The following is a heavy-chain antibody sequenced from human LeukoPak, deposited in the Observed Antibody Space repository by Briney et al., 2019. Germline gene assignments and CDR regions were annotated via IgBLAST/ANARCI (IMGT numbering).Heavy chain of an antibody. CDR1: GFTFSSYW. D-gene: IGHD1-26*01. J-gene: IGHJ6*02. V-gene: IGHV3-7*01. CDR3: ARDTATAYYYYYGMDV. CDR2: IKQGGSEK. Sequence: PGGSLRLSCAASGFTFSSYWMSWVRQAPGKGLEWVANIKQGGSEKYYVDSVKGRFTISRDNAKNSLYLQMNSLRAEDTAVYYCARDTATAYYYYYGMDVWGQGTTVTVSS.